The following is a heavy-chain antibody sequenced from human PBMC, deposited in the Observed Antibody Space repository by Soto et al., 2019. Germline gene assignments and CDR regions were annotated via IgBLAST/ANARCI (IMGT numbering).Heavy chain of an antibody. V-gene: IGHV3-49*03. CDR1: GCTLGDYA. CDR2: IRSKAYGGTT. Sequence: EVQLVESGGGLVQPGRSLRLSCTASGCTLGDYAMSWFRQAPGKGLEWVGFIRSKAYGGTTEYAASVKGRFTISRDDSKSIAYLQMNSLKTEDTAVYYCTCAEPAYNWNFDYWGQGTLVTVSS. D-gene: IGHD1-20*01. J-gene: IGHJ4*02. CDR3: TCAEPAYNWNFDY.